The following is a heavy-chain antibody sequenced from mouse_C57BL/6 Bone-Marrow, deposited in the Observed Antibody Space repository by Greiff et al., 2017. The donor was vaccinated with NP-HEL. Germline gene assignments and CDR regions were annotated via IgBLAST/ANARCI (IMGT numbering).Heavy chain of an antibody. Sequence: VQLQQSGAELVRPGASVTLSCKASGYTFTDYEMHWVKQTPVHGLEWIGAIDPATGGTAYTQKFKGKAILTAAKSSSPAYMELRSLTSEDSAVYYCTRWAPPYAMDYWGQGTSVTVSS. V-gene: IGHV1-15*01. CDR3: TRWAPPYAMDY. CDR1: GYTFTDYE. CDR2: IDPATGGT. J-gene: IGHJ4*01.